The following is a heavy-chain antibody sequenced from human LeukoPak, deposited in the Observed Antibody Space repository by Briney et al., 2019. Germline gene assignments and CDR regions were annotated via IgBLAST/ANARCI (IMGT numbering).Heavy chain of an antibody. CDR2: ISGSGGST. CDR3: AKDCRRYYYDSSGCFDY. Sequence: GGSLRLSCAASGFTFSSYAMSWVRQAPGKGLEWVSAISGSGGSTYYADSVKGQFTISRDNSKNTLYLQMNSLRAEDTAVYYCAKDCRRYYYDSSGCFDYWGQGTLVTVSS. D-gene: IGHD3-22*01. V-gene: IGHV3-23*01. CDR1: GFTFSSYA. J-gene: IGHJ4*02.